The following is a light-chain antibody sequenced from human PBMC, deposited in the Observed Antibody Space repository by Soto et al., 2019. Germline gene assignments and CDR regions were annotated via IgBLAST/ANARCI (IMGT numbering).Light chain of an antibody. CDR2: LGS. Sequence: DIVMTQSPLSLPVTPGEPASISCRSSQSLLESNGYNCLEWYLQKPGQSPQLLIYLGSNRASGVPERFSGSGSGTDFTLKISRVEAEDVGVYYCMHSLQTALTVGQGTKVDIK. CDR1: QSLLESNGYNC. J-gene: IGKJ1*01. V-gene: IGKV2-28*01. CDR3: MHSLQTALT.